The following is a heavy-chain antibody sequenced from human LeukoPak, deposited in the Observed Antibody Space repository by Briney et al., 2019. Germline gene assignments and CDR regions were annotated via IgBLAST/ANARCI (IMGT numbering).Heavy chain of an antibody. CDR3: ARDSLIAVAGGTGWFDP. Sequence: ASVKVSCKASGYTFTGYYMHWVRQAPGQGLEWKGWINPNSGGTNYAQKFQGRVTMTRDTSISTAYMELSRLRSDDTAVYYCARDSLIAVAGGTGWFDPWGQGTLVTVSS. CDR2: INPNSGGT. J-gene: IGHJ5*02. CDR1: GYTFTGYY. D-gene: IGHD6-19*01. V-gene: IGHV1-2*02.